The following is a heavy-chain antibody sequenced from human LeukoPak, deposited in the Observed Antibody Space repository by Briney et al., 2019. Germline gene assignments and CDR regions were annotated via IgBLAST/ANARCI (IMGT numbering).Heavy chain of an antibody. J-gene: IGHJ4*02. Sequence: GGSLRLSCAASGFTFSSYEMNWVRQAPGKGLEWVSYISSSGSTIYYADSVKGRFTISRDNAKNSLYLQMNSLRAEDTAVYYCAREDGDYGGYFDYWGQGTLVTVSS. CDR2: ISSSGSTI. V-gene: IGHV3-48*03. CDR3: AREDGDYGGYFDY. CDR1: GFTFSSYE. D-gene: IGHD4-17*01.